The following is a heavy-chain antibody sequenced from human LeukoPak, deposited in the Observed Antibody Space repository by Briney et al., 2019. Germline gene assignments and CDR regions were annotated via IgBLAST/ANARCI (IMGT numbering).Heavy chain of an antibody. CDR3: ASHKWELLDY. CDR2: ISYDGSNK. Sequence: PGGSLRLSCAASGFTFRSYGMHWVRQAPGKGLEWVAVISYDGSNKYYADSVKGRFTISRDNSKNTLYLQMNSLRAEDTAVYYCASHKWELLDYWGQGTLVTVSS. CDR1: GFTFRSYG. J-gene: IGHJ4*02. D-gene: IGHD1-26*01. V-gene: IGHV3-30*03.